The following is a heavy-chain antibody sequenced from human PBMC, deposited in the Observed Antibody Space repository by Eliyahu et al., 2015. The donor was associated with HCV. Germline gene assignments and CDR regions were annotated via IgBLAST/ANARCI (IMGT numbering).Heavy chain of an antibody. V-gene: IGHV6-1*01. CDR2: TYYRSKWYN. D-gene: IGHD3-16*01. CDR3: TRDRGFGGVPFYYYYGMDV. CDR1: GDSVXSXSAX. J-gene: IGHJ6*02. Sequence: QVQLQQSGPGLVKPSQTLSLTCAISGDSVXSXSAXWNWIRQSPSRGLEWLGRTYYRSKWYNDYAVSVKSRITINPDTSKNQFSLHLNSATPEDTAVYYCTRDRGFGGVPFYYYYGMDVWGQGTTVTVSS.